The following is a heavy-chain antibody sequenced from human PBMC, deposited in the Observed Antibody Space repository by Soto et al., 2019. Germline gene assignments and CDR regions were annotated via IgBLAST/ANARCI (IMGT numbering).Heavy chain of an antibody. Sequence: QVQLQQWGAGLLKPSETLSLTCAVYGGSFSGYYWSWIRQPPGKGLEWIGEINHIGSTNYNPSLKSRVTISVDTSKNQFSLKLSSVTAADTAVYYCARGRGVLLWFGELHYYFDYWGQGTLVTVSS. CDR1: GGSFSGYY. CDR2: INHIGST. J-gene: IGHJ4*02. D-gene: IGHD3-10*01. V-gene: IGHV4-34*01. CDR3: ARGRGVLLWFGELHYYFDY.